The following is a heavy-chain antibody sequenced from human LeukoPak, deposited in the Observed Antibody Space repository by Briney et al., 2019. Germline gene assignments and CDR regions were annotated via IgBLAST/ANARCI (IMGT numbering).Heavy chain of an antibody. D-gene: IGHD3-22*01. Sequence: SETLSLTCAVYGGSFSGYYWSWIRQPPGKGLEWIGEINHSGSTNYNPSLKSRVTISVDTSKNQFSLKLSSVTAADTAVYYCARGGNYYDSSGYRTRYFQHWGQGTLVIVSS. CDR3: ARGGNYYDSSGYRTRYFQH. CDR2: INHSGST. CDR1: GGSFSGYY. V-gene: IGHV4-34*01. J-gene: IGHJ1*01.